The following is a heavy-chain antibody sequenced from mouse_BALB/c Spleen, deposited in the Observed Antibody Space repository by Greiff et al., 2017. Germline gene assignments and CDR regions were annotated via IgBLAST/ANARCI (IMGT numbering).Heavy chain of an antibody. Sequence: QVQLQQSGPGLVQPSQSLSITCTVSGFSLTGYGVNWVRQPPGKGLEWLGMIWGDGSTDYNSALKSRLSISKDNSKSQVFLKMNSLQTDDTARYYCARDRGQDKANWDAWFAYWGQGTLVTVSA. V-gene: IGHV2-6-7*01. J-gene: IGHJ3*01. CDR3: ARDRGQDKANWDAWFAY. CDR1: GFSLTGYG. CDR2: IWGDGST. D-gene: IGHD4-1*01.